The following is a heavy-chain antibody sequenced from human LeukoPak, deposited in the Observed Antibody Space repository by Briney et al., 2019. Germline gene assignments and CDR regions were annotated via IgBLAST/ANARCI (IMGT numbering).Heavy chain of an antibody. CDR1: GFTFSTYG. Sequence: GGSLRLSCAASGFTFSTYGMHWVRQAPGKGLEWVALIRYDRNDKYYADSVKGRFTISRDNSKNTLHLQMNSLRAEDTAVYYCASAQFWGLGTMVTVSS. J-gene: IGHJ3*01. V-gene: IGHV3-30*02. CDR2: IRYDRNDK. CDR3: ASAQF.